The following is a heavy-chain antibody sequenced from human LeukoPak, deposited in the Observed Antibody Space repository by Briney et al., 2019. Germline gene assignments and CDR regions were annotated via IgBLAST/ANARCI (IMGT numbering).Heavy chain of an antibody. D-gene: IGHD3-10*01. J-gene: IGHJ4*02. V-gene: IGHV3-30*04. CDR2: ISYDGSNK. CDR3: ARDRGDRGTLMVRGVIEN. Sequence: GRSLRLSCAASGFTFSSYAMHWVRQAPGKGLEWVAVISYDGSNKYYADSVKGRFTISRDNSKNTLYLQMNSLRAGDTAVYYCARDRGDRGTLMVRGVIENWGQGTLVTVSS. CDR1: GFTFSSYA.